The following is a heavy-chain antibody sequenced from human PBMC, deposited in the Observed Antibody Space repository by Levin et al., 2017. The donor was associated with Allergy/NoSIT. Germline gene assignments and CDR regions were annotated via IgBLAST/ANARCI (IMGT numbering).Heavy chain of an antibody. Sequence: GGSLRLSCAASGFTFDDYAMHWVRQAPGKGLEWVSGISWNSGSIGYADSVKGRFTISRDNAKNSLYLQMNSLRAEDTALYYCAKDILSSSITGTTSLYYYMDVWGKGTTVTVSS. J-gene: IGHJ6*03. CDR1: GFTFDDYA. V-gene: IGHV3-9*01. CDR2: ISWNSGSI. D-gene: IGHD1-20*01. CDR3: AKDILSSSITGTTSLYYYMDV.